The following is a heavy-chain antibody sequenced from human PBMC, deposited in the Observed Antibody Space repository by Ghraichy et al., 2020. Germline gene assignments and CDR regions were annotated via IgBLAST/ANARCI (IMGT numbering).Heavy chain of an antibody. CDR1: GFTFSSYD. D-gene: IGHD6-13*01. V-gene: IGHV3-13*05. CDR2: IGTAGDP. CDR3: ARAAAGTRSWPNWYFDL. J-gene: IGHJ2*01. Sequence: GGSLRLSCAASGFTFSSYDMHWVRQATGKGLEWVSAIGTAGDPYYPGSVKGRFTISRENAKNSLYLQMNSLRAGDTAVYYCARAAAGTRSWPNWYFDLWGRGTLVTVSS.